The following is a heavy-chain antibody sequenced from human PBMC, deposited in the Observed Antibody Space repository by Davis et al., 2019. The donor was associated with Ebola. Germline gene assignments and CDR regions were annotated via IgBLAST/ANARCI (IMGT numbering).Heavy chain of an antibody. CDR2: IYSGGST. CDR1: GFTVSSNY. D-gene: IGHD5-18*01. CDR3: ARDRWIQLWSYFDY. J-gene: IGHJ4*02. Sequence: GESLKISCAASGFTVSSNYMSWVRQAPGKGLEWVSVIYSGGSTYYADSVKGRFTISRDNSKNTLYLQMNSLRAEDTAVYYCARDRWIQLWSYFDYWGQGTLVTVSS. V-gene: IGHV3-53*01.